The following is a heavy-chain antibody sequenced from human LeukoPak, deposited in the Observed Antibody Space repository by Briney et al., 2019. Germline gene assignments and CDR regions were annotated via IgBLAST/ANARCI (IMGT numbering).Heavy chain of an antibody. J-gene: IGHJ4*02. D-gene: IGHD2-2*01. CDR2: INPNSGGT. V-gene: IGHV1-2*02. Sequence: GASVKVSCKASGYTFTGYYMHWVRQAPGQGLEWMGWINPNSGGTNYAQKFQGRVTMTRDTSISTAYMELSRLRSDDTAVYYCARGDCSSTSCYLHFDYWGQGTLVTVSS. CDR3: ARGDCSSTSCYLHFDY. CDR1: GYTFTGYY.